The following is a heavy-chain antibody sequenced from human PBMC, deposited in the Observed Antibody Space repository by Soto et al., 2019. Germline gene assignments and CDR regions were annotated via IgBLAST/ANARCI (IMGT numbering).Heavy chain of an antibody. V-gene: IGHV1-18*01. Sequence: VKVSCKASGYTFPSYGISWVRQAPGQGLEWMGGISAYNGNTNYAQKLQGRVTMTTDTSTSTAYMELSSLRSEDTAVYYCARTYCFGYDYYYYYGMDVWGQGTTVTVSS. D-gene: IGHD5-18*01. J-gene: IGHJ6*02. CDR3: ARTYCFGYDYYYYYGMDV. CDR1: GYTFPSYG. CDR2: ISAYNGNT.